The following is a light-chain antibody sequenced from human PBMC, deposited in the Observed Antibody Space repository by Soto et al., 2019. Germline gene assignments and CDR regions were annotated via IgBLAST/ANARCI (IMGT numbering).Light chain of an antibody. Sequence: EIVMTQSPATLSVSPGERATLSCRASQSVATNLAWNQQKPGQPPRLLIYGASTRATGIPARFSGSGSGTEFTLTISSLQSVDFAVYSCQQYNNWPWTFGQGTKVDI. CDR1: QSVATN. CDR3: QQYNNWPWT. V-gene: IGKV3-15*01. CDR2: GAS. J-gene: IGKJ1*01.